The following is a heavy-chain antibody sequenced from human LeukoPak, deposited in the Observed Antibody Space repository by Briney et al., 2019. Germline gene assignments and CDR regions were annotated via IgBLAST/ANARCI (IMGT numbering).Heavy chain of an antibody. J-gene: IGHJ6*03. CDR3: AKGLGAGTNYYYYYYMDV. CDR1: GFTFSSYA. Sequence: PGGSLRLSCAASGFTFSSYAMSWVRQAPGKGLEWVSAISGSGGSTYYADSVKGRFTISRDNSKNTLYLQMNSLRAEDTAVYYCAKGLGAGTNYYYYYYMDVWGKGTTVTVSS. CDR2: ISGSGGST. V-gene: IGHV3-23*01. D-gene: IGHD6-19*01.